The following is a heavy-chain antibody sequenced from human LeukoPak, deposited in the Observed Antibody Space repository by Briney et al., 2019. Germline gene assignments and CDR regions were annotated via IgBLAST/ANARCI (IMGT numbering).Heavy chain of an antibody. J-gene: IGHJ4*02. V-gene: IGHV4-4*07. CDR1: DGSISSHH. CDR2: IYTSGTT. CDR3: ARDGPRAVAAHLYFDY. Sequence: SETRSLTCTVSDGSISSHHWSWIRQPAGKGLEWIGRIYTSGTTHYNLCLESRVTMSIDTSKNQFSLSLNSVTAAGTAVYYCARDGPRAVAAHLYFDYWGQGTLVSASS. D-gene: IGHD6-19*01.